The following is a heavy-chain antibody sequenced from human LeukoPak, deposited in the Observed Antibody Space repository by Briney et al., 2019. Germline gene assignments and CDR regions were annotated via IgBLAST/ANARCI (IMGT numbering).Heavy chain of an antibody. D-gene: IGHD3-22*01. CDR3: AKTYYYDSSGYYEDATYYFDY. Sequence: GGSLRLSCAASGFTFSSYWMSWVRQAPGKGLEWVANIKQDGSEKYYVDSVKGRFTISRDNAKNSLYLQMNSLRAEDTAVYYCAKTYYYDSSGYYEDATYYFDYWGQGTLVTVSS. V-gene: IGHV3-7*01. CDR2: IKQDGSEK. CDR1: GFTFSSYW. J-gene: IGHJ4*02.